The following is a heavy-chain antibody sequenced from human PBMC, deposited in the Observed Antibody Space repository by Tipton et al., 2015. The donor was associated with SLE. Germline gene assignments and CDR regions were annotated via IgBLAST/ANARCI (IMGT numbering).Heavy chain of an antibody. J-gene: IGHJ6*03. Sequence: TLSLTCTVSGDSIRNENYYWGWVRQPPGKGLEWIEAIYYDETTYYNTSLDSRATISVDMSKNQFSLNLRSVTAADTAVYFCARTRQQLDGDYYYYMDVWGKGTTVIVSS. V-gene: IGHV4-39*01. CDR3: ARTRQQLDGDYYYYMDV. CDR2: IYYDETT. CDR1: GDSIRNENYY. D-gene: IGHD6-13*01.